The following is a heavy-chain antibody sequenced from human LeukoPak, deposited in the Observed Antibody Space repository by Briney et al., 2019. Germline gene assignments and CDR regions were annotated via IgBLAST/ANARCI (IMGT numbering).Heavy chain of an antibody. V-gene: IGHV3-30-3*01. J-gene: IGHJ4*02. CDR3: ARVAYYYDSSGNPFDY. CDR1: GFTFSSYA. CDR2: ISYDGSNK. D-gene: IGHD3-22*01. Sequence: PGGSLRLSCAASGFTFSSYAMHWVRQAPGKGLEWVAVISYDGSNKYYADSVKGRFTISRDNSKNTLYLQMNSLRAEGTAVYYCARVAYYYDSSGNPFDYWGQGTLVTVSS.